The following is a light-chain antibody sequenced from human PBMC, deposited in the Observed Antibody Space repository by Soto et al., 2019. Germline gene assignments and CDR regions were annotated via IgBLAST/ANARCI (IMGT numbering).Light chain of an antibody. CDR3: QQYDNLPLT. Sequence: DIQMTQSPSSLSASVGDRVTITCRASQSINNYLSWYQQKPGKAPNLLIFGASTLQSGVPSRFSGSGSGTDFTFTISSLQPEDIATYYCQQYDNLPLTFGGGTKVDIK. V-gene: IGKV1-33*01. J-gene: IGKJ4*01. CDR1: QSINNY. CDR2: GAS.